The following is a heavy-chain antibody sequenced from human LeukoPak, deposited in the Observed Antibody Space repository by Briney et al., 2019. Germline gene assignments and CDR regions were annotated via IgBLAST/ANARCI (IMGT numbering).Heavy chain of an antibody. Sequence: SETLSLTCTVSGGSISSYYWSWIRQPPGKGLEWIGYIYYSGNTNYNPSLKSRVTISVDTSKNQFSLKLSSVTAADTAVYYCARANLRDGYNYYYYGMDVWGQGTTVTVSS. CDR2: IYYSGNT. D-gene: IGHD5-24*01. CDR3: ARANLRDGYNYYYYGMDV. J-gene: IGHJ6*02. V-gene: IGHV4-59*08. CDR1: GGSISSYY.